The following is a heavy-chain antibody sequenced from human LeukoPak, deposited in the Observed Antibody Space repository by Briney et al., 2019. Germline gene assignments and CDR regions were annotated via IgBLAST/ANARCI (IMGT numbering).Heavy chain of an antibody. CDR1: GGTFNSSG. J-gene: IGHJ5*02. D-gene: IGHD3-9*01. V-gene: IGHV1-69*13. Sequence: GASVKVSCKASGGTFNSSGISWVRQAPGQGLEWMGGIISFFGAAHYIQKFQGRLTITADESTSTAYMELSSLTSEDTAVYYCTRDPSVDYDLLSHWFDPWGQGTLVTVPS. CDR2: IISFFGAA. CDR3: TRDPSVDYDLLSHWFDP.